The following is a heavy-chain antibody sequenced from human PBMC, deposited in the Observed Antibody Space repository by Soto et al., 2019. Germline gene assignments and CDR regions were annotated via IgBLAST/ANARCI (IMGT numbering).Heavy chain of an antibody. D-gene: IGHD4-4*01. CDR1: GFTFSTYV. CDR3: ATVNLAVTTIDH. J-gene: IGHJ4*02. Sequence: QVQLVESGGGVVQPGTSLRLSCAGSGFTFSTYVMHWVRLAPGKGLEWVAVISSDGSIQYYADSVKGRFTISRDNPKNTLYLQMNSLRSEDTAVYHCATVNLAVTTIDHWGQGTLVTVSS. V-gene: IGHV3-30-3*01. CDR2: ISSDGSIQ.